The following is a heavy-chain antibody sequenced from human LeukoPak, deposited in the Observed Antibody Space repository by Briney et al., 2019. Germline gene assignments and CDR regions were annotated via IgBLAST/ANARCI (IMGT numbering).Heavy chain of an antibody. CDR1: GYTFTSYG. CDR3: ARVHGDYFVYHYGMDV. V-gene: IGHV1-18*01. J-gene: IGHJ6*02. D-gene: IGHD4-17*01. CDR2: ISAYNGNT. Sequence: ASVKVSCKASGYTFTSYGISWVRQAPGQGLEWMGWISAYNGNTNYAQKLQGRVTMTTDTSTSTAYMELRSLRSDDTAVYYCARVHGDYFVYHYGMDVWGQGTTVTVSS.